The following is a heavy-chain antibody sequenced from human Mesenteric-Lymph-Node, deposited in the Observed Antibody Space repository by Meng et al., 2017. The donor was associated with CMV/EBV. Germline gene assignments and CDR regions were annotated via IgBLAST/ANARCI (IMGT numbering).Heavy chain of an antibody. Sequence: GGSLRLSCAASGFTFSNYAMHWVRQAPGKGLEWVAVISYDGNNKYFADSVKGRFTISRDNSKTTLSLQMNSLRAEDTAVYYCASGSLENCDYWGQGTLVTVSS. CDR3: ASGSLENCDY. D-gene: IGHD1-1*01. J-gene: IGHJ4*02. CDR1: GFTFSNYA. CDR2: ISYDGNNK. V-gene: IGHV3-30-3*01.